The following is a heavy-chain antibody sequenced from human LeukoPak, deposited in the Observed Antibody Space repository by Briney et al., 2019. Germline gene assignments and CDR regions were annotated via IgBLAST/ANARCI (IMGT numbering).Heavy chain of an antibody. V-gene: IGHV3-30*18. CDR3: AKLDIAFDY. CDR2: ISYDGSNK. CDR1: GFTFSKYW. Sequence: GGSLRLSCAASGFTFSKYWMSWVRQAPGKGLEWVAVISYDGSNKYYADSVKGRFTISRDNSKNTLYLQMNSLRAEDTAVYYCAKLDIAFDYWGQGTLVTVSS. D-gene: IGHD2-15*01. J-gene: IGHJ4*02.